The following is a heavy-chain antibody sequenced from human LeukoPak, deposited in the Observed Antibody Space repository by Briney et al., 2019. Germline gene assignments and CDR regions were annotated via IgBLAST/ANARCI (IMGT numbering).Heavy chain of an antibody. V-gene: IGHV4-4*07. Sequence: SETLSLTCAVYGGSFSGYYWSWIRQPAGKGLEWIGRIYSSGSTNYNPSLESRVTMSVDTSKNQLSLKLSSVTAADTAVYYCARDVVAAAGTWDYWGQGTLVTVSS. CDR1: GGSFSGYY. CDR2: IYSSGST. CDR3: ARDVVAAAGTWDY. D-gene: IGHD6-13*01. J-gene: IGHJ4*02.